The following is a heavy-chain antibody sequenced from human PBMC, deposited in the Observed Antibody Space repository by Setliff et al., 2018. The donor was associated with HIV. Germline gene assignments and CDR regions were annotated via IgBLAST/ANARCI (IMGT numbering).Heavy chain of an antibody. CDR1: GISINGYY. CDR3: ARQGRPGDFDS. D-gene: IGHD7-27*01. Sequence: PSETLSLTCSVSGISINGYYWSWIRQSPRTRLEWIGYVSSIGNTNYNPSLKSRVTISGDTSKKQFSLKLRAVTAADSAVYYCARQGRPGDFDSWGQGTLVTVSS. V-gene: IGHV4-4*08. J-gene: IGHJ4*02. CDR2: VSSIGNT.